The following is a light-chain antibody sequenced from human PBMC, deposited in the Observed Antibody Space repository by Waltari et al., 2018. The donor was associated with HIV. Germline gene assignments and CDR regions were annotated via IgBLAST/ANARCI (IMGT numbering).Light chain of an antibody. Sequence: DIQMTQSPSSMSASVGEKVTITCRATQFISTSLAWYQQRPNRAPKLLIFDASRLQSGAPSRFSGRGSGTQFTLTINSLQPEDVGTYYCQQAHSFPHTFGQGT. CDR2: DAS. V-gene: IGKV1-12*01. CDR3: QQAHSFPHT. J-gene: IGKJ2*01. CDR1: QFISTS.